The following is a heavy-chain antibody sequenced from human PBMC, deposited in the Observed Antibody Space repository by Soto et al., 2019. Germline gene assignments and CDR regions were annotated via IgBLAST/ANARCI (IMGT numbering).Heavy chain of an antibody. CDR2: IYSGGST. Sequence: GGSLRLSCAASGFTVSSNYMSWVRQAPGKGLEWVSVIYSGGSTYYADSVKGRFTISRDNSKNTLYPQMNSLRAEDTAVYYCARDRVQLWFVYWGQGTLVTVSS. CDR1: GFTVSSNY. J-gene: IGHJ4*02. D-gene: IGHD5-18*01. CDR3: ARDRVQLWFVY. V-gene: IGHV3-66*01.